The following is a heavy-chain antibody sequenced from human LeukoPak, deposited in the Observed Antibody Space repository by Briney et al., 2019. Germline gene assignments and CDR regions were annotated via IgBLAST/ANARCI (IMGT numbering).Heavy chain of an antibody. D-gene: IGHD2-21*02. J-gene: IGHJ4*02. CDR3: ARDRGGGDLYYFDY. CDR2: IKQDGSEK. CDR1: GFTFSSYG. Sequence: PGGSLRLSCAASGFTFSSYGMSWVRQAPGKGLEWVANIKQDGSEKYYVDSVKGRFTISRDNAKNSLYLQMNSLRAEDTAVYYCARDRGGGDLYYFDYWGQGTLVTVSS. V-gene: IGHV3-7*03.